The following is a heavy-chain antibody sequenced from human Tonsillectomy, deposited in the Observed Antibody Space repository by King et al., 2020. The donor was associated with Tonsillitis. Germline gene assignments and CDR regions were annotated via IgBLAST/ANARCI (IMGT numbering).Heavy chain of an antibody. CDR2: ISGSGGST. Sequence: VQLVESGGGLLQPGGSLRLSCVASGFTFHTSAMSWVRQAPGKGLEWVSAISGSGGSTYYADSVWGRFSISRDNSKNTLYLQMDSLRAEDTAVYYCAKDTPPGSVFDYWGQGTLVTVSA. CDR1: GFTFHTSA. V-gene: IGHV3-23*04. CDR3: AKDTPPGSVFDY. J-gene: IGHJ4*02. D-gene: IGHD1-14*01.